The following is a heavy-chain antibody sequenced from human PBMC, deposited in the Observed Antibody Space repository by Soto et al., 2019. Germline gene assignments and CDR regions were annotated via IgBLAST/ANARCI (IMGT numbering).Heavy chain of an antibody. V-gene: IGHV3-30*04. J-gene: IGHJ4*02. D-gene: IGHD3-3*01. CDR1: GFTFSLYA. Sequence: GGSLRLSCAASGFTFSLYAMHWVRQTPGKGLEWVAAILYDGSAEYYADSVKGRFTISRDNSKNTLYLQMNTLRPEDTAIYYCARDRFKAIDYWGRGTLVTVSS. CDR2: ILYDGSAE. CDR3: ARDRFKAIDY.